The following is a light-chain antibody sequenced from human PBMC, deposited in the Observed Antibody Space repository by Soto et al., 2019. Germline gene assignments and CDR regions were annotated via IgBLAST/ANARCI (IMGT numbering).Light chain of an antibody. J-gene: IGLJ2*01. CDR3: QAWDSSTEGVV. V-gene: IGLV3-1*01. Sequence: VLTQPPSVSVSPGQTASITCSGDKLGDKYACWYQQKPGQSPVLVIYQDSKRPSGIPERFSGSNSGNTATLTISGTQAMDEADYYCQAWDSSTEGVVFGGGTKLTVL. CDR2: QDS. CDR1: KLGDKY.